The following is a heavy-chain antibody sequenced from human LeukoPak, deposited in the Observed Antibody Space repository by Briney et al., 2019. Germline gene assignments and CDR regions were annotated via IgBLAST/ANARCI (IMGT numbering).Heavy chain of an antibody. D-gene: IGHD6-13*01. V-gene: IGHV3-30*02. J-gene: IGHJ5*02. CDR1: GFTFSSYG. CDR2: IRYDGSNK. Sequence: PGGSLRLSCAASGFTFSSYGMRWVRQAPGKGLEWVAFIRYDGSNKYYADSVKGRFTISRDNSKNTLYLQMNSLRAEDTAVYYCAKDQGFLQQGLDPWGQGTLVTVSS. CDR3: AKDQGFLQQGLDP.